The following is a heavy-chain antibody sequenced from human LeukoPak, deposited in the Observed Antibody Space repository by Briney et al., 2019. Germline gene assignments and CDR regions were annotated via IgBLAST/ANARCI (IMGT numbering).Heavy chain of an antibody. Sequence: GGSLRLSCAASGFTFSDCYMSWIRQAPGKGLEWVSYISRSGSTIYYADSVKGRFTISRDSAKNSLYLQMNSLRAEHTAVYYCARATLNIVAAKVYYYYYYYVDVWGKGTTVTVSS. V-gene: IGHV3-11*04. CDR2: ISRSGSTI. J-gene: IGHJ6*03. D-gene: IGHD5-12*01. CDR1: GFTFSDCY. CDR3: ARATLNIVAAKVYYYYYYYVDV.